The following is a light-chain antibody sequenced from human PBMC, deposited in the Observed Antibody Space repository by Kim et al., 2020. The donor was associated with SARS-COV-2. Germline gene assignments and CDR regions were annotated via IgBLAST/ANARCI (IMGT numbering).Light chain of an antibody. CDR3: QQYAVSPIT. Sequence: PGEGATLSCRASESVPKNFLAWFQHKPGQAPRLLIYGASNRATGIPDKFSGSGSGTDFTITISRLEPEDFAVYYCQQYAVSPITFGGGTKLEIK. CDR2: GAS. J-gene: IGKJ4*01. CDR1: ESVPKNF. V-gene: IGKV3-20*01.